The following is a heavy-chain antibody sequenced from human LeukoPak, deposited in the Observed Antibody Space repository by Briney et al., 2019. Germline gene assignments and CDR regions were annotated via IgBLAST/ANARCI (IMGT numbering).Heavy chain of an antibody. CDR3: ARVGFGDQNWFDP. J-gene: IGHJ5*02. V-gene: IGHV4-39*07. CDR2: IYYSGST. D-gene: IGHD3-10*01. Sequence: PSETLSLTCTVSGGSISSSSYYWGWIRQPPGKGLEWIGSIYYSGSTNYNPSLKSRVTISVDTSKNQFSLKLSSVTAADTAVYYCARVGFGDQNWFDPWGQGTLVTVSS. CDR1: GGSISSSSYY.